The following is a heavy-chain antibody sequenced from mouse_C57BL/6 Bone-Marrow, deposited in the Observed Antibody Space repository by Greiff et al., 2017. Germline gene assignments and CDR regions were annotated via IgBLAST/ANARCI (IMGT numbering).Heavy chain of an antibody. D-gene: IGHD1-1*01. CDR1: GFSFNTYA. CDR2: IRSKSNNYAT. Sequence: EVQLKESGGGLVQPKGSLELSCAASGFSFNTYAMNWVRQAPGKGLEWVARIRSKSNNYATYYDDSVKDRFTISRDDSESMLYLQMNNLKTEDTAMYYCVRHSYGYAMDYWGQGTSVTVSS. CDR3: VRHSYGYAMDY. V-gene: IGHV10-1*01. J-gene: IGHJ4*01.